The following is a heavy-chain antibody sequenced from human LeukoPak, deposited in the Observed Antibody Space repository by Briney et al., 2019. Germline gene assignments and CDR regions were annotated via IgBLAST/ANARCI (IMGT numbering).Heavy chain of an antibody. CDR3: ARNTYSDSSAYSLASFDY. V-gene: IGHV3-23*01. CDR1: GFTFTNYG. CDR2: IIASGGTT. D-gene: IGHD3-22*01. J-gene: IGHJ4*02. Sequence: GGSLRLSCAASGFTFTNYGMNWVRQAPGKGLEWVSGIIASGGTTYTADSVKGRFTISRDNSKNTLYLQMNSLRAEDTAVYYCARNTYSDSSAYSLASFDYWGQGTLVTVSS.